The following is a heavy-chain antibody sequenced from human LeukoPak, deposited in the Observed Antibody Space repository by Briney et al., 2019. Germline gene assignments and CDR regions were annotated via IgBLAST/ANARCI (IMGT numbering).Heavy chain of an antibody. D-gene: IGHD7-27*01. Sequence: GGSLRLSCAASGLNFRKSWMTWVRQAPGRGLEWVANIKDDGSEKYSVDSVKGRFTISRDNAKNSLYLQMNSLSAEDTAVYFCTNWGDTWGLDFWGQGILVSVSS. CDR3: TNWGDTWGLDF. CDR1: GLNFRKSW. J-gene: IGHJ4*02. V-gene: IGHV3-7*01. CDR2: IKDDGSEK.